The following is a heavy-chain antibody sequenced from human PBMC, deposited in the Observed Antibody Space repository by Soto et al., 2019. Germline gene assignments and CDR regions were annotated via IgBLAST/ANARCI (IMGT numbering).Heavy chain of an antibody. CDR3: ARLAGYCSSTSCMDY. CDR2: INPNSGGT. CDR1: GYTFTGYY. V-gene: IGHV1-2*04. Sequence: ASVKVSCKASGYTFTGYYMHCVRQAPGQGLEWMGWINPNSGGTNYAQKFQGWVTMTRDTSISTAYMELSRLRSDDTAVYYCARLAGYCSSTSCMDYWGQGTLVTVSS. J-gene: IGHJ4*02. D-gene: IGHD2-2*01.